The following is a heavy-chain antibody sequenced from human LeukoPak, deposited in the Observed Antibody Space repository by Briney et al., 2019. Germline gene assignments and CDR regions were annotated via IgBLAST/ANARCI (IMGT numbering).Heavy chain of an antibody. CDR2: MNPNSGNT. CDR1: GYTFTTYD. D-gene: IGHD6-19*01. CDR3: ARVGLAVAGIRYYYMDV. V-gene: IGHV1-8*01. Sequence: ASVKVSCKASGYTFTTYDINWVRQAPGQGLEWMGWMNPNSGNTGYAQKFQGRVTMTRNTSISTAYMELSSLRSEDTAVYYCARVGLAVAGIRYYYMDVWGKGTTVTVSS. J-gene: IGHJ6*03.